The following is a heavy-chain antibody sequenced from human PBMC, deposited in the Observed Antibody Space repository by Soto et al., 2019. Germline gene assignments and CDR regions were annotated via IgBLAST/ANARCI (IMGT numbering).Heavy chain of an antibody. D-gene: IGHD6-6*01. CDR3: ARDMSSSSGY. CDR1: GFTFIGYW. Sequence: WGSLRLSCAASGFTFIGYWIHCSRQAPEKGLVWVSRINPDGTSTGYADSVKGRFTISRDNAKNTLFLQMHSLRAEDTAVYYCARDMSSSSGYWGQGTLVTVSS. J-gene: IGHJ4*02. V-gene: IGHV3-74*01. CDR2: INPDGTST.